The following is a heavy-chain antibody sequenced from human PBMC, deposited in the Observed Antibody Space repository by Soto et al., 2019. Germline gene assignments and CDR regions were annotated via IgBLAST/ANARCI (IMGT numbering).Heavy chain of an antibody. V-gene: IGHV3-48*01. J-gene: IGHJ4*02. CDR3: ARLGSSDPDFDY. D-gene: IGHD6-6*01. Sequence: GGSQRLSCSAPGFTFSSYSMNWVRQAPGKGLEWVSYISSSSTIYYADSVKGRFTISRDNAKNSLYLQMNSPRAEDTAVYYCARLGSSDPDFDYWGQGTLVTVSS. CDR2: ISSSSTI. CDR1: GFTFSSYS.